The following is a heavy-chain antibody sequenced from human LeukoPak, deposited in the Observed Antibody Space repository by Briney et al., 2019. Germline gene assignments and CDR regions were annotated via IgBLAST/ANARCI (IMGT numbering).Heavy chain of an antibody. Sequence: SESLFLTCTVSGDSISSYYWSWIRQPPGKGLEWIGYIFFSGRTNYNPSLKSRVTLSVDPTKKRFSLMLSSVTAADTAVYYCARNSEERAAASPFAYWGKGTLVPV. CDR2: IFFSGRT. V-gene: IGHV4-59*08. J-gene: IGHJ4*02. D-gene: IGHD6-13*01. CDR1: GDSISSYY. CDR3: ARNSEERAAASPFAY.